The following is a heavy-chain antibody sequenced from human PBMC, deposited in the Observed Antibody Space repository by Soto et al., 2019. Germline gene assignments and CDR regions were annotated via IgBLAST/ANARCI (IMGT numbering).Heavy chain of an antibody. J-gene: IGHJ4*02. CDR1: GYTFTSYG. Sequence: QVQLVQSGGEVKQPGASVKVSCKTSGYTFTSYGISWVRQAPGQGLEWMGWISGYNGDTKYVQKFQGRVTLTTDTSTHTAYLEVRTLRSGATAVYYCARDWVGDLAYWGQGTLVTVSS. CDR2: ISGYNGDT. V-gene: IGHV1-18*01. D-gene: IGHD4-17*01. CDR3: ARDWVGDLAY.